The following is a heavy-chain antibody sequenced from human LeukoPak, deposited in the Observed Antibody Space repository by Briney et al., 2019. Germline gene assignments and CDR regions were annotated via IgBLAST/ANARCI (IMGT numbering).Heavy chain of an antibody. J-gene: IGHJ6*03. CDR3: ARHDYYYYIDV. V-gene: IGHV3-21*01. Sequence: GGSLRLSCAASGFTFSSYSMNWVRQAPGKGLEWVSSISSSYIYYADSVKGRFTISRDNAKNSLYLQMNSLRAEDTAVYYCARHDYYYYIDVWGKGTTVTVSS. CDR1: GFTFSSYS. CDR2: ISSSYI.